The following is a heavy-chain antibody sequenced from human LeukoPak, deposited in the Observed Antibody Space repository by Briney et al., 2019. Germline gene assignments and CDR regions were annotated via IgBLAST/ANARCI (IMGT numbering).Heavy chain of an antibody. J-gene: IGHJ4*02. CDR2: FGPEDGEGET. CDR1: GNSLTELS. D-gene: IGHD2-2*01. Sequence: GASVKVSCKVSGNSLTELSMHWVRQAPGKGLEWMGCFGPEDGEGETIYAQRFQGRVTMTEDTSTNTAYMELSSLRSEDTAVYYCARDLDCGSTSCYVHFDYWGQGTLVTVSS. V-gene: IGHV1-24*01. CDR3: ARDLDCGSTSCYVHFDY.